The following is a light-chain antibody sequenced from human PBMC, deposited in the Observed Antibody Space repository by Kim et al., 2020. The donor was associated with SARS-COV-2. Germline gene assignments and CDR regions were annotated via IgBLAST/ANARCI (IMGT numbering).Light chain of an antibody. Sequence: GQRVTISCSGSTSNIGTNPISWYRQLPGTAPKLLIYSNDQRPSGVPDRFSGSKSGTSASLAISGLQSEDETDFYCATWDDSLSGYVFGAGTKVTVL. CDR1: TSNIGTNP. CDR2: SND. J-gene: IGLJ1*01. CDR3: ATWDDSLSGYV. V-gene: IGLV1-44*01.